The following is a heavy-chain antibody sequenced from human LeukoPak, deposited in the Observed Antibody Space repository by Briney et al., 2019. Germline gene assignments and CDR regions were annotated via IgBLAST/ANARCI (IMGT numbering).Heavy chain of an antibody. V-gene: IGHV4-38-2*02. J-gene: IGHJ4*02. D-gene: IGHD6-19*01. CDR2: MYHSGST. CDR3: ARGGWIRSHIAVAGTRRVVSYYFDY. Sequence: PSETLSLTCTVSGYSISSGYYWGWIRQPPGKGLEWIGSMYHSGSTYDNPSLQSRVTISVDTSKNQFSLKLSSVTAADTAVYYCARGGWIRSHIAVAGTRRVVSYYFDYWGQGTLVTVSS. CDR1: GYSISSGYY.